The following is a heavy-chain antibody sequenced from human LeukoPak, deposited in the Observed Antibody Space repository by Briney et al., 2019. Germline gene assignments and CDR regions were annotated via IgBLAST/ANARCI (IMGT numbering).Heavy chain of an antibody. V-gene: IGHV4-61*02. J-gene: IGHJ6*03. CDR1: GGSISSGSYY. D-gene: IGHD3-10*01. Sequence: PSQTLSLTCTVSGGSISSGSYYWSWIRQPAGKGLEWIGRICTSGSTNYNPSLKSRVTISVDTSKNQFSLKLSSVTAADTAGYYCARDSDITMVRGVTYYYYYYMDVWGKGTTVTISS. CDR2: ICTSGST. CDR3: ARDSDITMVRGVTYYYYYYMDV.